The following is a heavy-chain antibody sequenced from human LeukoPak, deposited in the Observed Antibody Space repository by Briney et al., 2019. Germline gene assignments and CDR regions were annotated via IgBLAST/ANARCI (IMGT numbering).Heavy chain of an antibody. J-gene: IGHJ6*03. Sequence: SETLSLTWAVYGGSFSGYYWSWIRQPPGRGLEWIGEINHSGSTNYNPSLKSRVTISVDTSKNQFSLKLSSVTAADTAVYYCARGGYPYYYDSSGYSEYYMDVWGKGTTVTVSS. CDR2: INHSGST. V-gene: IGHV4-34*01. D-gene: IGHD3-22*01. CDR3: ARGGYPYYYDSSGYSEYYMDV. CDR1: GGSFSGYY.